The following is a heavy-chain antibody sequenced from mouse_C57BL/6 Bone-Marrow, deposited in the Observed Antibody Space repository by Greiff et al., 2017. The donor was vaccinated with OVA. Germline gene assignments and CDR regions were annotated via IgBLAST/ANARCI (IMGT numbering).Heavy chain of an antibody. CDR2: ISYDGSN. CDR3: ARDYYGLFAY. V-gene: IGHV3-6*01. D-gene: IGHD1-1*01. J-gene: IGHJ3*01. Sequence: EVQLQESGPGLVKPSQSLSLTCSVTGYSITSGYYWNWIRQFPGNKLEWMGYISYDGSNNYNPSLKNRISITRDTSKNQFFLKLNSVTTEDTATYYCARDYYGLFAYWGQGTLVTVSA. CDR1: GYSITSGYY.